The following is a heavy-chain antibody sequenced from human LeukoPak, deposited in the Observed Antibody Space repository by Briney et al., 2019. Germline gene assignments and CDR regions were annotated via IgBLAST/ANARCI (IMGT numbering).Heavy chain of an antibody. CDR1: GGSFSGYY. Sequence: SETLSLTCAVYGGSFSGYYWSWIRQPPGKGLEWIGEINHSGSINYNPSLKSRVTISVDTSKNQFSLKLSSVTAADTAVYYCARVGDYGGKRNAFDIWGQGTMVTVSS. CDR3: ARVGDYGGKRNAFDI. J-gene: IGHJ3*02. CDR2: INHSGSI. D-gene: IGHD4-23*01. V-gene: IGHV4-34*01.